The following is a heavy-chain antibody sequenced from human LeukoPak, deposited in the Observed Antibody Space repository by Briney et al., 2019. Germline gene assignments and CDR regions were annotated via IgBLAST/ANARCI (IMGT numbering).Heavy chain of an antibody. CDR2: IYPNNGAT. CDR3: ARAGPAQMVDFDY. D-gene: IGHD3-10*01. CDR1: GYTFSGTGWY. Sequence: GDSVKVSCKASGYTFSGTGWYLYWLRQAPGQGLECMGWIYPNNGATGYAQKFQGRVAMTRDTSISTAYMELSRLRPDDTAVYYWARAGPAQMVDFDYWGQGPLVSVSS. V-gene: IGHV1-2*02. J-gene: IGHJ4*02.